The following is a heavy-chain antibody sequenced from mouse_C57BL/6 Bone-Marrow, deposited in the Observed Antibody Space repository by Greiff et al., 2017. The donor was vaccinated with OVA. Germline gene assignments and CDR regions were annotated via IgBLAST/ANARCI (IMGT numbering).Heavy chain of an antibody. D-gene: IGHD1-1*01. V-gene: IGHV14-2*01. Sequence: EVMLVESGAELVKPGASVKLSCTASGFNIKDYYMHWVKQRTEQGLEWIGRIDPEDGESKYAPEFQGKAPITADTSSNTAYLQLSSLTSEDTAVYYCVRIYYYGSSYGYWGQGTTLTVSS. CDR3: VRIYYYGSSYGY. CDR2: IDPEDGES. CDR1: GFNIKDYY. J-gene: IGHJ2*01.